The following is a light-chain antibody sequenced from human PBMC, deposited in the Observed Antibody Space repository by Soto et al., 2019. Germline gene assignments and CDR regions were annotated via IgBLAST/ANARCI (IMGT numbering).Light chain of an antibody. CDR1: QSVSSTY. V-gene: IGKV3-20*01. J-gene: IGKJ1*01. CDR3: QQYGSSPTT. Sequence: EIVLTQSPGTLSLSPGERATLSCRASQSVSSTYLAWYQQKPGQAPRLLIYGASGRATGIPDRFSGSGSGTDFTLTISRLEPEDFALYYCQQYGSSPTTFGHGTKVEI. CDR2: GAS.